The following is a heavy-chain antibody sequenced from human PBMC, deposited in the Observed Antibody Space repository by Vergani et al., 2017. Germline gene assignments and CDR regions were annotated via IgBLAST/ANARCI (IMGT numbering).Heavy chain of an antibody. CDR2: IIPIFGIA. CDR3: AGNYIVVVPAAMALDY. D-gene: IGHD2-2*01. V-gene: IGHV1-69*01. CDR1: GGTFSSYA. J-gene: IGHJ4*02. Sequence: QVQLVQSGAEVKKPGSSVKVSCKASGGTFSSYAISWVRQAPGQGLEWMGGIIPIFGIANYAQKFQGRVTITADESTSTAYMELSSLRSEDTAVYYCAGNYIVVVPAAMALDYWGQGTLVTVSS.